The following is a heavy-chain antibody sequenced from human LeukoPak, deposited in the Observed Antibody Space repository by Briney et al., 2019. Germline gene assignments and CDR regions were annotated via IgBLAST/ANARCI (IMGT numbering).Heavy chain of an antibody. Sequence: SETLSLTCTVSGGSISSYYWSWIRQPPGKGLEWIGYIYYSGSTYYNPSLKSRVTISVDRSKNQFSLKLSSVTAADTAVYYCARDTLGPYYYYMDVWGKGTTVTVSS. CDR2: IYYSGST. CDR3: ARDTLGPYYYYMDV. J-gene: IGHJ6*03. D-gene: IGHD3-16*01. V-gene: IGHV4-59*12. CDR1: GGSISSYY.